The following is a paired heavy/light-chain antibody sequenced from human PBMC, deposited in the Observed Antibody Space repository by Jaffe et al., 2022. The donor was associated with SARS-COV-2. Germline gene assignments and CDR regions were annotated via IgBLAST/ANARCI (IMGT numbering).Heavy chain of an antibody. V-gene: IGHV1-2*02. CDR1: GYTFTDYY. CDR2: INPKSGGT. J-gene: IGHJ6*02. CDR3: ARDHCISDSCYETYYHGLDV. D-gene: IGHD2-2*01. Sequence: QVQLVQSGAEVKKPGASVKVSCKASGYTFTDYYVQWVRQAPGQGLEWVGWINPKSGGTNYVQKFQGRVTLTRDTSISTAYLQLNSLRPDDTAVYFCARDHCISDSCYETYYHGLDVWGQGTTVTVSS.
Light chain of an antibody. CDR1: QSLLHSNRYNY. V-gene: IGKV2-28*01. CDR2: LGS. J-gene: IGKJ1*01. Sequence: DIVMTQSPLSLPVTPGEPASISCRSSQSLLHSNRYNYLDWYLQKPGQSPQLLIYLGSNRASGVPDRFSGSGSGTDFTLEISRVEAEDVGIYYCMQALQIRTFGQGTKVEIK. CDR3: MQALQIRT.